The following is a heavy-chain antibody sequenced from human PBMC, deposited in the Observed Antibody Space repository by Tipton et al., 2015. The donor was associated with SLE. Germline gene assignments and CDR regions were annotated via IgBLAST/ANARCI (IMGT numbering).Heavy chain of an antibody. CDR1: GGSISSYY. V-gene: IGHV4-59*08. CDR2: MYYSGTT. Sequence: GLVKPSETLSLTCTVSGGSISSYYWSWIRQPPGKGLEWVGQMYYSGTTNYNPSLRSRVTISVGASEKQFSLHFSSVTAADTAVYYCARGLLTWRGAIVGVDVWGQGTTVNVSS. D-gene: IGHD2-21*02. CDR3: ARGLLTWRGAIVGVDV. J-gene: IGHJ6*02.